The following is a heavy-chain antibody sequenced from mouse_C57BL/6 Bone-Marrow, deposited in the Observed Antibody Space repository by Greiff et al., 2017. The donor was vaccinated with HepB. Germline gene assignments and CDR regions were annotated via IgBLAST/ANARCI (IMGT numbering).Heavy chain of an antibody. J-gene: IGHJ1*03. CDR1: GYTFTGYE. Sequence: VKLVESGAELVRPGASVTLSCKASGYTFTGYEMHWVKQTPVHGLEWIGAIDPETGGTAYNQKFKGKAILTADKSSSTAYMELRSLTSEDSAVYYCTRKRDYYGSSYDWYFDVWGTGTTVTVSS. CDR3: TRKRDYYGSSYDWYFDV. V-gene: IGHV1-15*01. CDR2: IDPETGGT. D-gene: IGHD1-1*01.